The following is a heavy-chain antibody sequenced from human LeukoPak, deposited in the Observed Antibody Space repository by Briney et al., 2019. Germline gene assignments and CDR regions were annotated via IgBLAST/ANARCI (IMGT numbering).Heavy chain of an antibody. D-gene: IGHD3-10*01. CDR3: ARGTLWFGEFSYFDY. J-gene: IGHJ4*02. CDR1: GGSFSGYY. Sequence: PSETLSLTCAVYGGSFSGYYWSWIRQPPGKGLEWIGEINHSGSTNYNPSLKSRVTISVDTSKNQFSLKLSSVTAADTAVYYCARGTLWFGEFSYFDYWGQGTLVTVSS. CDR2: INHSGST. V-gene: IGHV4-34*01.